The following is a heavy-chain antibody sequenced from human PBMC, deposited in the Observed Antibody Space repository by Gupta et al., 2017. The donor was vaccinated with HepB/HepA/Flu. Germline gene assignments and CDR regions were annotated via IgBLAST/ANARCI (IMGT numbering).Heavy chain of an antibody. J-gene: IGHJ5*02. V-gene: IGHV3-15*01. CDR1: GFTFSNAW. CDR2: IKPKTDGGTT. D-gene: IGHD2-2*01. Sequence: EVQLVESGGGLVNPGGSLRLSCAASGFTFSNAWMNWVRQAPGKGLEWVGRIKPKTDGGTTDYAAPVKGRFNISRDDSKNTLFLQMNSLKTEDTGVYYCTREGCSSTTCYDAWFDPWGQGTLVTVSS. CDR3: TREGCSSTTCYDAWFDP.